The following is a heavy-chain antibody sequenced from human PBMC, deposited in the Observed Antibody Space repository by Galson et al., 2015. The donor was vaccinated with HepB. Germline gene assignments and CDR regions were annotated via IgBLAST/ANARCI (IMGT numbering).Heavy chain of an antibody. CDR2: IYYSGST. J-gene: IGHJ6*02. CDR1: GGSISSSSYY. CDR3: ARGGSGDYALYYYYYGMDV. Sequence: ETLSLTCTVSGGSISSSSYYWGWIRQPPGKGLEWIGSIYYSGSTYYNPSLKSRVTISVDTSKNQFSLKLSSVTAADTAVYYCARGGSGDYALYYYYYGMDVWGQGTTVTVSS. V-gene: IGHV4-39*01. D-gene: IGHD4-17*01.